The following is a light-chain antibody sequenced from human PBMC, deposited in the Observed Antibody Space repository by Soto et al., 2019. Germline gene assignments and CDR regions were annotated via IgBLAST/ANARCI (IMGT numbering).Light chain of an antibody. CDR1: QSVSSN. Sequence: EIVMTQSPATRSVSPGERATLSCRASQSVSSNLAWYQQKPGQAPRLLIYGASTRATAIQARFSGSGSGTEFNLTISSLQSEDFAVYYCKQYNNWPPMAFGQVTKAEIK. V-gene: IGKV3-15*01. CDR2: GAS. CDR3: KQYNNWPPMA. J-gene: IGKJ1*01.